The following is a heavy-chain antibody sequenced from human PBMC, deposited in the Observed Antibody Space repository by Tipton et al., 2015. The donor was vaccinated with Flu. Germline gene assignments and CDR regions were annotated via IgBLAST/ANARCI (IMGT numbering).Heavy chain of an antibody. CDR2: ISWNSDI. V-gene: IGHV3-9*01. CDR1: GFTFDSYA. CDR3: AKSNGPRSYKYGMDV. J-gene: IGHJ6*02. Sequence: SLRLSCAASGFTFDSYAMHWVRQAPGKGLEWVSGISWNSDIDYADSVKGRFTISRDNARNSLYLQMNSLRVEDTAFYYCAKSNGPRSYKYGMDVWGQGTPVTVSS. D-gene: IGHD4-11*01.